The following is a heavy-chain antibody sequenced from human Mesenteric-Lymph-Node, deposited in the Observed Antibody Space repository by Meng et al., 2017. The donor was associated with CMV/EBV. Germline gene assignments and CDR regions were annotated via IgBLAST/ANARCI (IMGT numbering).Heavy chain of an antibody. D-gene: IGHD1-26*01. V-gene: IGHV3-21*01. CDR1: GFTFSSYS. Sequence: GGSLRLSCAASGFTFSSYSMNWVRQAPGKGLEWVSSISSSSSYIYYADSVKGRFTISRDNAKNSLYLQMNSLRAEDTAVYYRARGARPYSGSYPGYWGQGTLVTVSS. CDR2: ISSSSSYI. J-gene: IGHJ4*02. CDR3: ARGARPYSGSYPGY.